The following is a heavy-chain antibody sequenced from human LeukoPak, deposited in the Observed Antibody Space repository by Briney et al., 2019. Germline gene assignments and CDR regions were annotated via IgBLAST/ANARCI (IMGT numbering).Heavy chain of an antibody. CDR3: ARANFLYCSSTTCLFDY. CDR2: INPNSGDT. J-gene: IGHJ4*02. CDR1: ESTFTDYY. D-gene: IGHD2-2*01. Sequence: ASVKVSCKASESTFTDYYMRWVRQAPGQGFEWMGWINPNSGDTNYAQKFQGRVTMTRDTSISTAHMELSRLRSDDTAVYYCARANFLYCSSTTCLFDYWGQGTLVIVSS. V-gene: IGHV1-2*02.